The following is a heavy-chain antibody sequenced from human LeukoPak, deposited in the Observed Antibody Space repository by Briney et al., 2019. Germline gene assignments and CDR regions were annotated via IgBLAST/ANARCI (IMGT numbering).Heavy chain of an antibody. CDR2: ISSSSSYI. CDR3: ARNTFGFTFDI. CDR1: GFTFSSYS. V-gene: IGHV3-21*01. J-gene: IGHJ3*02. Sequence: GGSLRLSCASSGFTFSSYSMNWVRQAPGKGLKWVSSISSSSSYIYYADSVKGRFTISRDNAKSSLYLQMNSLRAEDTAVYYCARNTFGFTFDIWGQGTMVTVSS. D-gene: IGHD3-16*01.